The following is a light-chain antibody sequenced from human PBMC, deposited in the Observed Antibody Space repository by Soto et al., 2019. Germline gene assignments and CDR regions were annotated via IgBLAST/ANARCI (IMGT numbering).Light chain of an antibody. V-gene: IGKV3-15*01. Sequence: EIVMTQSPGTVSVFPGETVTLSCRASQSVSGYLDWFHQKPGQAPRLVLLRIFTRAMGVPARFSGSGSETDFTLTISVLQSEDSGVYYCLQHYSWPWTFGQGTKVEIK. CDR2: RIF. CDR1: QSVSGY. J-gene: IGKJ1*01. CDR3: LQHYSWPWT.